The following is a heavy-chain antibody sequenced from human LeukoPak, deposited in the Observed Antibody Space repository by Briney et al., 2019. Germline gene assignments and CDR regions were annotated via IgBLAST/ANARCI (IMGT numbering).Heavy chain of an antibody. J-gene: IGHJ5*02. CDR2: MNPNSGNT. CDR1: GYTFTSYD. CDR3: ARERFGGAQDWFDP. V-gene: IGHV1-8*01. D-gene: IGHD2-21*01. Sequence: ASVKVSCKASGYTFTSYDINWVRQATGRGLEWMGWMNPNSGNTGYAQKFQGRVTMTRNTSISTAYMELSSLRSEDTAVYYCARERFGGAQDWFDPWGQGTLVTVSS.